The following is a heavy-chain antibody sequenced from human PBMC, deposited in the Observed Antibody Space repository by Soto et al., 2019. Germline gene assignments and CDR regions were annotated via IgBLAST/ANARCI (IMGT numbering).Heavy chain of an antibody. J-gene: IGHJ5*02. V-gene: IGHV3-7*03. CDR1: GFSFNSHW. CDR3: ARDSGCSTWDTLWFDP. D-gene: IGHD6-13*01. Sequence: EVQLVESGGGLVQPGGSLRLPCVASGFSFNSHWMSWVRQAPGKGLEWVANIAQDGSEKYYVDSVKGRFTISRDNAKNSLYLQMNSLRAEDTAVYYCARDSGCSTWDTLWFDPWGQGTLVTVSS. CDR2: IAQDGSEK.